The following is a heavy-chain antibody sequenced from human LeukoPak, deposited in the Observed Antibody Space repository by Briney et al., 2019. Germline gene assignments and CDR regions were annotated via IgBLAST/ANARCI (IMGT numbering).Heavy chain of an antibody. D-gene: IGHD6-13*01. CDR3: ARDGGAAVGFPFDY. V-gene: IGHV3-64*01. Sequence: AGSLRLSCAASEFTFSSYAMHWVRQAPGKGLEYVSGISSNGGRTYYVNSVRGRFTISRDNSKNTLYLQMGSLRAEDMAVYYCARDGGAAVGFPFDYWGQGTLVTVSS. CDR2: ISSNGGRT. J-gene: IGHJ4*02. CDR1: EFTFSSYA.